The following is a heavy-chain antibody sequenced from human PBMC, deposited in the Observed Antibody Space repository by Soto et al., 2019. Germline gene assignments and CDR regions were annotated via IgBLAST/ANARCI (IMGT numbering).Heavy chain of an antibody. CDR3: AKEEKVRSGSYQYYYYYYGMDV. Sequence: GGSLRLSCAASGFTFSSYAMSWVRQAPGKGLEWVSAISGSGGSTYYADSVKGRFTISRDNSKNTLYLQMNSLRAEDTAVYYCAKEEKVRSGSYQYYYYYYGMDVWGQGTTVTVSS. CDR1: GFTFSSYA. V-gene: IGHV3-23*01. J-gene: IGHJ6*02. D-gene: IGHD1-26*01. CDR2: ISGSGGST.